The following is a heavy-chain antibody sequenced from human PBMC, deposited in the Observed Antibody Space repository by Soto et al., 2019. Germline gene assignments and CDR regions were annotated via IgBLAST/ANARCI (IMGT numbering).Heavy chain of an antibody. D-gene: IGHD3-10*01. CDR3: ARVSGIYYDGMDV. J-gene: IGHJ6*02. CDR2: INHSGST. Sequence: QVQLQQWGAGLLKPSETLSLTCAVYGGSFSGYYWNWIRQPPGKGLEWIGEINHSGSTNYNPSLKSRVTISVDTSKNQFSRKLSSVTAADTAVYYCARVSGIYYDGMDVWGQGTTVTVSS. V-gene: IGHV4-34*01. CDR1: GGSFSGYY.